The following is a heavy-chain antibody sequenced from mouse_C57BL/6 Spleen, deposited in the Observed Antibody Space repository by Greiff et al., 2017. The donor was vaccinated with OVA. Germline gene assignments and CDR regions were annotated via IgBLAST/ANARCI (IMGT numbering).Heavy chain of an antibody. J-gene: IGHJ1*03. CDR2: IYPGSGNT. CDR1: GYSFTSYY. V-gene: IGHV1-66*01. Sequence: QVQLKESGPELVKPGASVKISCKASGYSFTSYYIHWVKQRPGPGLEWIGWIYPGSGNTKYNEKFKGKATLTADTSSSTAYMQLSSLTSEDSAVYYCARGDGYTRYFDVWGTGTTVTVSS. CDR3: ARGDGYTRYFDV. D-gene: IGHD2-3*01.